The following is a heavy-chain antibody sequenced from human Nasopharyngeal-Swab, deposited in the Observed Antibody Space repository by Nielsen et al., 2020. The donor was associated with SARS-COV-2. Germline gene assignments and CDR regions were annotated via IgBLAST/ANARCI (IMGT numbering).Heavy chain of an antibody. CDR3: ARAPRIMIFGVVQAFDI. D-gene: IGHD3-3*01. J-gene: IGHJ3*02. CDR2: IYYSGST. V-gene: IGHV4-59*12. Sequence: RQAPGKGLEWIGYIYYSGSTNYNPSLRSRVTISVDTSKNQFSLKLSSVTAADTAVYYCARAPRIMIFGVVQAFDIWGQGTMVTVSS.